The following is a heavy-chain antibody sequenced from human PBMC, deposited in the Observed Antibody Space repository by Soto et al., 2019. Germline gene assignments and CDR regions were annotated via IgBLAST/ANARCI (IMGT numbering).Heavy chain of an antibody. J-gene: IGHJ4*02. CDR3: AGGAGVPAANFGY. CDR2: IIPILGIA. V-gene: IGHV1-69*02. CDR1: GGTFSSYT. D-gene: IGHD2-2*01. Sequence: QVQLVQSGAEVKKPGSSVKVSCKASGGTFSSYTISWVRQAPGQGLEWMGRIIPILGIANYAQKFQGRVTITADKSTTRAYMEMSSRRSEDTAVYYCAGGAGVPAANFGYWGQGTLVTVSS.